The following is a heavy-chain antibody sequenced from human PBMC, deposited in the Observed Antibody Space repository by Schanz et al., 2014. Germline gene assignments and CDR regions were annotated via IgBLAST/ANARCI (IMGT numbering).Heavy chain of an antibody. Sequence: VQLVESGGGVVQPGGSLRLSCAASGFTVSNNYMSWVRQPPGKGLEWVSVLYNNGAAYYAESVRGRFTISRDNSKNMVFLQMNSLRVEDTAIYYCARDEGKDGYNLAFDVWGQGTLVTVS. V-gene: IGHV3-66*01. D-gene: IGHD5-12*01. CDR1: GFTVSNNY. CDR2: LYNNGAA. J-gene: IGHJ3*01. CDR3: ARDEGKDGYNLAFDV.